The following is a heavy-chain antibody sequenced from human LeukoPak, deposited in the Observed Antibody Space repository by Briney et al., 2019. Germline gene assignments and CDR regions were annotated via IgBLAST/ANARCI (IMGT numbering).Heavy chain of an antibody. J-gene: IGHJ3*02. CDR3: ARLDDTVETPYDAFDI. V-gene: IGHV3-21*01. CDR1: GFTFSSYS. CDR2: ISSSSSYI. D-gene: IGHD4-23*01. Sequence: GGSLRLSCAASGFTFSSYSMNWVRQAPGKGLEWVSSISSSSSYIYYADSVKGRFTISRDNAKNSLYLQMNSLRAEDTAVYYCARLDDTVETPYDAFDIWGQGTMVTVSS.